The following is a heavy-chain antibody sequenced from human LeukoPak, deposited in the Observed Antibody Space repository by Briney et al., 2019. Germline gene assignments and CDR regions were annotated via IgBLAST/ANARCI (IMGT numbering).Heavy chain of an antibody. Sequence: GGSLRLSCSVSAITLSNYGMRWVRQAPGKGLQWVAGISDRSASTNYADSVKGRFTISRDNSKNTLYLQMNGVRAEDTAVYFCAKRGVVIRAVIIVGFHKEAYYFDYWGQGALVTVSS. CDR3: AKRGVVIRAVIIVGFHKEAYYFDY. D-gene: IGHD3-10*01. CDR1: AITLSNYG. CDR2: ISDRSAST. J-gene: IGHJ4*02. V-gene: IGHV3-23*01.